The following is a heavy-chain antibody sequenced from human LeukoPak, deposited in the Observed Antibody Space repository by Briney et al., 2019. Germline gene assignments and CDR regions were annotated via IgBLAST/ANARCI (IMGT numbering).Heavy chain of an antibody. V-gene: IGHV3-7*03. J-gene: IGHJ5*02. CDR2: INPTGSGK. D-gene: IGHD3-9*01. Sequence: GGSLRLSCLTSGFDFRGSYMSWVRQTPGKRLEYVANINPTGSGKFYVDSVRGRFTIYRDNTRDSLYLQMNSLRAEDTAVYYCARDPDISTNWFDPWGQGTLVTVSS. CDR3: ARDPDISTNWFDP. CDR1: GFDFRGSY.